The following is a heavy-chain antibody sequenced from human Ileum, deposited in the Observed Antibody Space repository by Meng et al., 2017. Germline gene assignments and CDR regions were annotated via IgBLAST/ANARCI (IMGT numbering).Heavy chain of an antibody. D-gene: IGHD2-21*01. CDR3: ASDGSHCVSRTCSSYFDP. V-gene: IGHV4-61*02. J-gene: IGHJ5*02. Sequence: SETLSLTCRLSAGSLGISSYYWSWIRQSAMRGLEWIGLIHSSGSTNYNPSLESRVTISADTSKNQISLRLNYVTASDTALDYCASDGSHCVSRTCSSYFDPWGQGTQVT. CDR1: AGSLGISSYY. CDR2: IHSSGST.